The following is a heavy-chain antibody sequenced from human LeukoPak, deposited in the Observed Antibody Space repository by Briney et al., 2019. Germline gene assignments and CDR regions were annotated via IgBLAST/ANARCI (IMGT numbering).Heavy chain of an antibody. CDR2: ISGSGGET. CDR1: GFTFSTYG. D-gene: IGHD2-21*02. J-gene: IGHJ2*01. V-gene: IGHV3-23*01. CDR3: ASGLAVTATTFWYFDL. Sequence: GGSLRLSCAASGFTFSTYGMSWVRQAPGKGLEWVSTISGSGGETNYADSVKGRFTISRDNSKHTLYPQMNSLRAGDTAVYYCASGLAVTATTFWYFDLWGRGTLVTVSS.